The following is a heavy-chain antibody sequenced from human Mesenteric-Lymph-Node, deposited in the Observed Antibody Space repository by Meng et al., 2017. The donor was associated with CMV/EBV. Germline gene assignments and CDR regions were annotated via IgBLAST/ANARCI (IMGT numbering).Heavy chain of an antibody. CDR3: VNIFESPRPRPSTAPITFDS. J-gene: IGHJ4*02. V-gene: IGHV4-34*01. CDR1: GGSFSGYY. CDR2: INHSGST. Sequence: GSLRLSCAVYGGSFSGYYWSWIRQPPGKGLEWIGEINHSGSTNYNPSLKSRVTISVDTSKNQFSLKLSSVTAADTAVYYCVNIFESPRPRPSTAPITFDSWGQGTLVTVSS. D-gene: IGHD1-1*01.